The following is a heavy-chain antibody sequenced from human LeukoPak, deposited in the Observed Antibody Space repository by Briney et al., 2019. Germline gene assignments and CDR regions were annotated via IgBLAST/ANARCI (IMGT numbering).Heavy chain of an antibody. CDR3: AKDISSGSGWYYFDY. J-gene: IGHJ4*02. Sequence: GGSLRLSCAASGFTFDDYAMHWVRQAPGKGLEWVSGISWNSGSIGYADSVKGRFTISRDNAKNSLYLQMNSLRAEDTALYYCAKDISSGSGWYYFDYWGQGTLVTVSS. D-gene: IGHD6-19*01. V-gene: IGHV3-9*01. CDR2: ISWNSGSI. CDR1: GFTFDDYA.